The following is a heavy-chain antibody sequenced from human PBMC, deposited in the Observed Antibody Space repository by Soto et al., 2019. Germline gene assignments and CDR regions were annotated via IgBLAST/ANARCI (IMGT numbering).Heavy chain of an antibody. CDR1: GFTFSSYS. CDR2: ISSSSSYI. D-gene: IGHD4-4*01. Sequence: EVQLVESGGGLVKPGGSLRLSCAASGFTFSSYSMNWVRQAPGKGLEWVSSISSSSSYIYYADSVKGRFTISRDNAKNSLYLQMNSLRAEDTAVYYCARDRDECREATVTTHHPFDYWGQGTLVTVSS. J-gene: IGHJ4*02. CDR3: ARDRDECREATVTTHHPFDY. V-gene: IGHV3-21*01.